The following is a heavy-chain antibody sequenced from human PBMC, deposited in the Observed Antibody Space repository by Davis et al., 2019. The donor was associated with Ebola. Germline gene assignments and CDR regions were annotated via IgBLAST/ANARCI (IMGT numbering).Heavy chain of an antibody. V-gene: IGHV3-23*01. Sequence: LSLTCAASGFTFSNYDMSWVRHVPGKGLEWVSTFSASEGHTHYSDSVRGRFTISRDNSKNTLYLQMNSLRAEDTATYYCARYCHYTDCSYFDCWGQGTMVAVSS. J-gene: IGHJ4*02. CDR3: ARYCHYTDCSYFDC. CDR2: FSASEGHT. D-gene: IGHD2-15*01. CDR1: GFTFSNYD.